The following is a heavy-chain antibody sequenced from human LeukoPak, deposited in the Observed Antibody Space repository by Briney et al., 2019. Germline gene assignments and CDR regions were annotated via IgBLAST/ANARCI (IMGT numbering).Heavy chain of an antibody. V-gene: IGHV3-23*01. J-gene: IGHJ3*02. Sequence: PGGSLRLSCAASGFTFSSYAMSWVRQAPGKGLEWVSAISGSGGSTYYADSVKGRFTISRDNSKNTLYLQMNSLRAEDTAVYYCAKALSSGWYGGDAFDIWGQGTMVTVSS. CDR1: GFTFSSYA. D-gene: IGHD6-19*01. CDR3: AKALSSGWYGGDAFDI. CDR2: ISGSGGST.